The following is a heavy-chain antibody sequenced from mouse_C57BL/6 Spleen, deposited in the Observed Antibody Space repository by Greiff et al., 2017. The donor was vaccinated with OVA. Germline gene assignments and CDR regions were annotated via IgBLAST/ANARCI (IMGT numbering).Heavy chain of an antibody. Sequence: QVQLKQPGAELVKPGASVKLSCKASGYTFTSYWMQWVKQRPGQGLEWIGEIDPSDSYTNYNQKFKGKATLTVDTSSSTAYMQLSSLTSEDSAVYYGARGRGLLLQDYFDYWGQGTTLTVSS. CDR2: IDPSDSYT. V-gene: IGHV1-50*01. D-gene: IGHD1-1*01. CDR3: ARGRGLLLQDYFDY. J-gene: IGHJ2*01. CDR1: GYTFTSYW.